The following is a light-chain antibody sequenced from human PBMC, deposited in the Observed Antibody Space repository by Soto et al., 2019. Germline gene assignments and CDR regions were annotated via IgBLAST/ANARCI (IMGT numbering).Light chain of an antibody. CDR3: SSFAGSNNFPYV. CDR1: SSDIGASNF. V-gene: IGLV2-8*01. Sequence: QSVLAQPPSVSGSPGQSITVSCTGTSSDIGASNFVSWYQHLPGRAPKVIIFEATNRPSGVSNRFSGSKSGNTASLTVSGLQAEDEADYYCSSFAGSNNFPYVFGTGTKVTVL. J-gene: IGLJ1*01. CDR2: EAT.